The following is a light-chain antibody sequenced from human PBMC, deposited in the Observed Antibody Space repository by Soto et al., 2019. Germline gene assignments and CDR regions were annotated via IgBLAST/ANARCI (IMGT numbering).Light chain of an antibody. J-gene: IGLJ2*01. Sequence: QSVLTQPRSVSGSPGQSVTISCTGTSSDVGGYNYVSWYQQHPGKAPKLMIYDVNKRPSGVPDRFSASKSGNTASLTISGLQAEDEADYYCSSYTSSSTLVVFGGGTQLTVL. CDR3: SSYTSSSTLVV. CDR1: SSDVGGYNY. CDR2: DVN. V-gene: IGLV2-11*01.